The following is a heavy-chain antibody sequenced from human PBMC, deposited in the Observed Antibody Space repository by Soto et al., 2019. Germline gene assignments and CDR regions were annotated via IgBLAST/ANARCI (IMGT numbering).Heavy chain of an antibody. Sequence: QVQLVQSGAEVKKPGASVKVSCKASGYTFTSYGISWVRQAPGQGLEWMGWISAYNGNTNYAQKLQGRVTMTTDTSXTTAYMELRSLRSDDTAVYYCARLPQLVPSHWYFDLWGRGTLVTVSS. CDR3: ARLPQLVPSHWYFDL. CDR2: ISAYNGNT. D-gene: IGHD6-13*01. J-gene: IGHJ2*01. CDR1: GYTFTSYG. V-gene: IGHV1-18*01.